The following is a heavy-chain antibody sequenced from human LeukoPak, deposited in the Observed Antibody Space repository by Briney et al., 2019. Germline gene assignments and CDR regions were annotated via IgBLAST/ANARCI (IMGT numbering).Heavy chain of an antibody. Sequence: PGGSLRLSCAASGFSFSSYDMYWVRQAPGKGVEGVAFIRYDGNNKYYADSVKGRFTISRDNSESTLYLQLNSLRAEDTAVYYCTTITVASHFDYWGPGTLVTVSS. V-gene: IGHV3-30*02. CDR2: IRYDGNNK. CDR3: TTITVASHFDY. CDR1: GFSFSSYD. D-gene: IGHD6-19*01. J-gene: IGHJ4*02.